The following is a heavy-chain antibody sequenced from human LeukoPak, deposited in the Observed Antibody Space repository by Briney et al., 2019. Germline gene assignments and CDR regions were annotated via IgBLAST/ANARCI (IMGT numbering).Heavy chain of an antibody. D-gene: IGHD3-16*02. J-gene: IGHJ4*02. Sequence: SETLSLSCAVSGVAFSGYYLSWIRQPAGKGLEWIGRIYTSGSTNYTPSLKSRVTMSVDTSKNQSSLKLSSVIAADTAVYYCASSGFSYYDYVWGSYRSYYFDDWGQGTLVTVSS. CDR3: ASSGFSYYDYVWGSYRSYYFDD. CDR2: IYTSGST. CDR1: GVAFSGYY. V-gene: IGHV4-4*07.